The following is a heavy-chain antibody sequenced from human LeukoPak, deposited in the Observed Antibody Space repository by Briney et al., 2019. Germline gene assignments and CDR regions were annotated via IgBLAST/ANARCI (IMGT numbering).Heavy chain of an antibody. Sequence: PGGSLRLSCAASGFTFSSYGMHWVRQAPGKGLEWVAVISYDGSNKYYADSVKGRFTISRDNSKNTLYLQMNSLRAEDTAVYYCARDGVGGQYYYYYYMDVWGKGTTVTVSS. V-gene: IGHV3-30*03. CDR2: ISYDGSNK. D-gene: IGHD2-15*01. CDR1: GFTFSSYG. J-gene: IGHJ6*03. CDR3: ARDGVGGQYYYYYYMDV.